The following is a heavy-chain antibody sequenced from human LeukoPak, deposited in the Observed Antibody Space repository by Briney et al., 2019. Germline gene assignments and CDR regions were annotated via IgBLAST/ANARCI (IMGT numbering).Heavy chain of an antibody. CDR1: GFTFSSYA. D-gene: IGHD2-15*01. CDR2: ISGSGGST. Sequence: GGSLRLSCAASGFTFSSYAMSWVRQAPGKGLEWVSAISGSGGSTYYADPVKGRFTISRDNSKNTLYLQMNSLRAEDTAVYYCAKLVVVVVAATPFDYWGQGTLVTVSS. J-gene: IGHJ4*02. CDR3: AKLVVVVVAATPFDY. V-gene: IGHV3-23*01.